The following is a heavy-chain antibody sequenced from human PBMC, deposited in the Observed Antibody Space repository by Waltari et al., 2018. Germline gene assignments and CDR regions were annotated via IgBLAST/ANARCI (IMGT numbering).Heavy chain of an antibody. D-gene: IGHD4-17*01. J-gene: IGHJ4*02. Sequence: QLQLQESGPGLVKPSETLSLTCTVSGASVSSRIHYWGWIRQSPGKGLEWIGSITHSGTSCYNPPLGSRVTLLVDTSKNQFSLRVNSGTAADMALYYCARHMTTVTTSSFDYWGQGALVTVSS. CDR3: ARHMTTVTTSSFDY. V-gene: IGHV4-39*07. CDR1: GASVSSRIHY. CDR2: ITHSGTS.